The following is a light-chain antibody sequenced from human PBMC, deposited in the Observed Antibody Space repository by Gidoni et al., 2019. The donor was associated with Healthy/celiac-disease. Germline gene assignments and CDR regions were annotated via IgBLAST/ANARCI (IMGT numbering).Light chain of an antibody. CDR3: QQYGSSPRT. CDR2: GAS. J-gene: IGKJ3*01. V-gene: IGKV3-20*01. Sequence: ESVLTQSPGTLSLSPGERATISCRASQSVSSSYLAWYQQKPGPAPRLLTYGASSRATGIPDRFSGSGSGTDFTLPISRLEPEDFAVYYCQQYGSSPRTFGPGTKVDIK. CDR1: QSVSSSY.